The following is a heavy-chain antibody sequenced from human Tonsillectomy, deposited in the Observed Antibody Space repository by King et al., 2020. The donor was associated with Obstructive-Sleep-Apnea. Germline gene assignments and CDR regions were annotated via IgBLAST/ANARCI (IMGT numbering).Heavy chain of an antibody. D-gene: IGHD4/OR15-4a*01. V-gene: IGHV4-34*01. CDR1: GGSFSGYY. Sequence: VQLQQWGAGLLKPSETLSLTCTVSGGSFSGYYWSWIRQPPGKGLEWIGEINYSGSANYNPSLKSRVTISVDTSKNQLSLKLRSVTAADTAVYYCTRGRANDHWRPVAPDLYYYGMDVWGQGTTVTVSS. J-gene: IGHJ6*02. CDR2: INYSGSA. CDR3: TRGRANDHWRPVAPDLYYYGMDV.